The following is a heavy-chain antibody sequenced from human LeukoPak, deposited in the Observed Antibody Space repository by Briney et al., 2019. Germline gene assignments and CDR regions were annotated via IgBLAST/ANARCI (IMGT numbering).Heavy chain of an antibody. CDR3: AKDHDPNYYDSSYFDY. J-gene: IGHJ4*02. D-gene: IGHD3-22*01. Sequence: HPGGSLRLSCAASGFTFSSYAMSWVRQAPGKGLEWVSTISGSGGNTYYADSVKGRFTISRDNSKNTLYLQMNSLRAEDTAVYYCAKDHDPNYYDSSYFDYWGQGTLVTVSS. V-gene: IGHV3-23*01. CDR2: ISGSGGNT. CDR1: GFTFSSYA.